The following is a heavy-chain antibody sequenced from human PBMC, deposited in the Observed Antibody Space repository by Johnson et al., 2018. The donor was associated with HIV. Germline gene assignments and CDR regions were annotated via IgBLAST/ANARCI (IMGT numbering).Heavy chain of an antibody. J-gene: IGHJ3*02. Sequence: VQLVESWGGVVRPGGSLRLSCAASGFTFDDYGMTWVRQAPGKGLEWVSGINWNGGRTGYADSVTGRFTIFRDNSKNTLYRQMNSLRAEDTAVYYCASGRWSDGNNPTGAFDIWGQGTMVTVSS. D-gene: IGHD5-24*01. CDR2: INWNGGRT. CDR1: GFTFDDYG. CDR3: ASGRWSDGNNPTGAFDI. V-gene: IGHV3-20*04.